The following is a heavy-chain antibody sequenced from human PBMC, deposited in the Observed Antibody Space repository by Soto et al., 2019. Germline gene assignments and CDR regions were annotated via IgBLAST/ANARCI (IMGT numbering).Heavy chain of an antibody. V-gene: IGHV1-69*12. CDR1: GGTFSSYA. Sequence: QVQLVQSGAEVKKPGSSVKVSCKASGGTFSSYAISWVRQAPGQGLEWMGGIIPIFGTANYAQKFQGRVTITADESTTTSDMELRSLRSEDTAVYYGAGVLDGHDYYGMDVWGQGTTVTVSS. J-gene: IGHJ6*02. CDR3: AGVLDGHDYYGMDV. D-gene: IGHD2-8*02. CDR2: IIPIFGTA.